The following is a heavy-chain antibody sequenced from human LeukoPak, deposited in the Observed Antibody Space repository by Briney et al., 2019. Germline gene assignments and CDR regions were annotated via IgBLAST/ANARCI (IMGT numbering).Heavy chain of an antibody. CDR3: ARLGCSGGTCHFDY. J-gene: IGHJ4*02. CDR1: GFPFRNYW. D-gene: IGHD2-15*01. Sequence: GGSLRLSCAASGFPFRNYWMSWARQPPGRGLVWVSRINGDGSRTFYADSVKGRFTISRDNAKNTLYLQMNSLRTEDTAVYHCARLGCSGGTCHFDYWGQGTLVTVSS. CDR2: INGDGSRT. V-gene: IGHV3-74*01.